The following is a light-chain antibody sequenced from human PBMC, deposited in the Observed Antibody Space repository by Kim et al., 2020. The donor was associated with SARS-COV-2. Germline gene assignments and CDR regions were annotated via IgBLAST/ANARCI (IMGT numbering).Light chain of an antibody. CDR2: AAS. J-gene: IGKJ1*01. CDR3: QQSYSTPFT. V-gene: IGKV1-39*01. Sequence: ASVGDRVTITCRASQSISSYLNWYQQKPGKAPKLLIYAASSLQSGVPSRFSGSGSGTDFTLTISSLQPEDFATYYCQQSYSTPFTFGQGTKVDIK. CDR1: QSISSY.